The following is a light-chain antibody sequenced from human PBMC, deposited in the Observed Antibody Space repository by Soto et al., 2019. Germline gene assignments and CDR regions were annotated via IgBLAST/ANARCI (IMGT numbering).Light chain of an antibody. V-gene: IGLV1-47*02. CDR3: AAWDDSLSVRYV. J-gene: IGLJ1*01. CDR1: SSNIGSNF. CDR2: NND. Sequence: QSVLTQPPSASGTPGQRVTISCSGSSSNIGSNFVYWYQQRPGTAPRLLIYNNDQRPSGVPDRFSGSKSGTSASLAIGGLRSEDEADYYCAAWDDSLSVRYVFGTGTKVTVL.